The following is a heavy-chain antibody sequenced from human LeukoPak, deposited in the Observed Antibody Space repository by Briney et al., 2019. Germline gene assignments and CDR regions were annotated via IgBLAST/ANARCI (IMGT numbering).Heavy chain of an antibody. CDR1: GFTFSSYA. CDR3: ARALLGFWSGPYPNWFDP. Sequence: GGSLRLSCAASGFTFSSYAMHWVRQAPGKGLEWVAVISYDGSNKYYADSVKGRFTISRDNSKNTLYLQMNSLRAEDTAVYYCARALLGFWSGPYPNWFDPWGQGTLVTVSS. V-gene: IGHV3-30-3*01. J-gene: IGHJ5*02. CDR2: ISYDGSNK. D-gene: IGHD3-3*01.